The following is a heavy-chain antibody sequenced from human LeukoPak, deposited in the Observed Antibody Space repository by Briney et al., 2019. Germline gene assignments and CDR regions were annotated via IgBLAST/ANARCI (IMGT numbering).Heavy chain of an antibody. CDR1: GYTFTGHY. D-gene: IGHD6-6*01. J-gene: IGHJ3*02. V-gene: IGHV1-2*02. Sequence: ASVKVSCKAFGYTFTGHYMHWVRQAPGQGLEWMGWINPYSGGTHYALIFQDRVTMTRDTSISTAYMELSRLRSDDTAVYYCARRIAGRLINDAFDIWGQGTMVTVSS. CDR2: INPYSGGT. CDR3: ARRIAGRLINDAFDI.